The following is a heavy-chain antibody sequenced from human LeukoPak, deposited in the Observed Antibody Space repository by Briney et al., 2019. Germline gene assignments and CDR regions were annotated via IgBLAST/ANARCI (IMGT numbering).Heavy chain of an antibody. J-gene: IGHJ3*02. Sequence: AGGSLRLSCAASGFTFSSYAMSWVRQAPGKGLEWVSSISSSSSYIYYADSVKGRFTISRDNAKNSLYLQMNSLRAEDTAVYYCARGGWNDVNRGHAFDIWGQGTMVTVSS. CDR1: GFTFSSYA. CDR2: ISSSSSYI. V-gene: IGHV3-21*01. CDR3: ARGGWNDVNRGHAFDI. D-gene: IGHD1-1*01.